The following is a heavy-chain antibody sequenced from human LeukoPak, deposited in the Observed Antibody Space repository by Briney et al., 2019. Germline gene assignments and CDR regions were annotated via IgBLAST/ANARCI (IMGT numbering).Heavy chain of an antibody. Sequence: PGGSLRLSCAASGFTFSSYGMSWVRQAPGKGLEWVSAISGSGGSTYYADSVKGRFTISRDNSKNTLYLQMNSLRAEDTAVYYCAKDFYGIAVAGTMEFYYWGQRALGTVSS. V-gene: IGHV3-23*01. CDR1: GFTFSSYG. J-gene: IGHJ4*02. D-gene: IGHD6-19*01. CDR3: AKDFYGIAVAGTMEFYY. CDR2: ISGSGGST.